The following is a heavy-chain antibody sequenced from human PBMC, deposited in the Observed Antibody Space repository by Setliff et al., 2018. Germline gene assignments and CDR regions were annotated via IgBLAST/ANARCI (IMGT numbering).Heavy chain of an antibody. CDR3: AAAPAGSDVFDM. V-gene: IGHV3-73*01. CDR1: GFTFSGSA. J-gene: IGHJ3*02. D-gene: IGHD6-13*01. Sequence: ETLSLSCAASGFTFSGSAVHWVRQASGKGLEWVGRIRRNADSRAPISAASVRGRFTISRDDSKNTAYLQMNSLKTEDTAVYYCAAAPAGSDVFDMWGQGTMVTVSS. CDR2: IRRNADSRAP.